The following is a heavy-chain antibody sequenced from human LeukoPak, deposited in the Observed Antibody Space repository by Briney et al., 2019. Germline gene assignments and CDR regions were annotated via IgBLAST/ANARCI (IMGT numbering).Heavy chain of an antibody. CDR3: ASAYYDSSGPPRYAFDI. J-gene: IGHJ3*02. D-gene: IGHD3-22*01. CDR1: GGTFSRYA. V-gene: IGHV1-69*13. CDR2: IIPIFGTA. Sequence: ASVKASCKASGGTFSRYAISGVRQAPAQGLEWMGGIIPIFGTANYAQKFQGRVTITADESTSTEYMELSSLRSEDTAVYYCASAYYDSSGPPRYAFDIWGEGTMVTVS.